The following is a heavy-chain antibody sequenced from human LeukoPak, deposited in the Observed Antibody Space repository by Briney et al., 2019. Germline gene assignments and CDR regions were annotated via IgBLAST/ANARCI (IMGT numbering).Heavy chain of an antibody. V-gene: IGHV4-59*01. D-gene: IGHD2-21*01. CDR2: IYHSGST. CDR1: GGSISSYY. Sequence: PSETLSLTCTVSGGSISSYYWSWIRQPPGKGLEWIGYIYHSGSTNYNPSLKSRVTIPVDTSKNQFSLKLSSVTAADTAVYYCARGPGGEPDYWGQGTLVTVSS. J-gene: IGHJ4*02. CDR3: ARGPGGEPDY.